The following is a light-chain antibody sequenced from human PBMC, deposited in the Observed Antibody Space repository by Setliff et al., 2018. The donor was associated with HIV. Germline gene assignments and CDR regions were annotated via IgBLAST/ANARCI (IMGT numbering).Light chain of an antibody. Sequence: QSALAQPSTVSGAPGQRVTISCTGSSSNIGAGYDVHWYQQLPGTAPKLLIYGNNNRPSGVPDRFSGSKSGTSASLAITGLQAEDEADYYCQSYDSSLSALYVFGAGTKVTVL. J-gene: IGLJ1*01. CDR1: SSNIGAGYD. CDR3: QSYDSSLSALYV. CDR2: GNN. V-gene: IGLV1-40*01.